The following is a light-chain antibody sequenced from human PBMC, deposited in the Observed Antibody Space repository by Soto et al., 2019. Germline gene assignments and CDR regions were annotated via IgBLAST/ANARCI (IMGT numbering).Light chain of an antibody. CDR3: SSYTSSSTTVV. J-gene: IGLJ2*01. CDR1: SSDVGGYNY. Sequence: QSVLTQPASVSGSPRQSISISCTGTSSDVGGYNYVSWYQQHPGKAPKLMIYDVSNRPSGVSNRFSGSKSGNTASLTISGLQADDEADYYCSSYTSSSTTVVFGVGTKLA. CDR2: DVS. V-gene: IGLV2-14*01.